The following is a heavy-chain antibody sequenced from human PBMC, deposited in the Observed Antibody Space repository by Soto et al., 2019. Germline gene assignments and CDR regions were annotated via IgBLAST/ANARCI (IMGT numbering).Heavy chain of an antibody. CDR1: GYTFTGYY. V-gene: IGHV1-2*02. CDR3: ARDYDDSSGYGY. J-gene: IGHJ4*02. Sequence: ASVKVSCKASGYTFTGYYMHWVRQAPGQGLEWMGWINPNSGGTNYAQKFQGRVTMTRDTSISTAYMELSRLRSDDTAVYYCARDYDDSSGYGYWGQGTLVTVSS. D-gene: IGHD3-22*01. CDR2: INPNSGGT.